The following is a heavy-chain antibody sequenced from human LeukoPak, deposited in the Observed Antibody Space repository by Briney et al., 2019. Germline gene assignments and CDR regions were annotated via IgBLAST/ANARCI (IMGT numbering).Heavy chain of an antibody. CDR2: ISYDGSNK. CDR1: GFTFSNYA. J-gene: IGHJ4*02. CDR3: ARDWNEYYFDY. Sequence: GRSLRLSCAASGFTFSNYAMHWVRQAPGKGLEWVAVISYDGSNKYYADSVKGRFTIPRDNSKNTLYLQMNSLRAEDTAVYYCARDWNEYYFDYWGQGTLVTVSS. D-gene: IGHD1-1*01. V-gene: IGHV3-30*04.